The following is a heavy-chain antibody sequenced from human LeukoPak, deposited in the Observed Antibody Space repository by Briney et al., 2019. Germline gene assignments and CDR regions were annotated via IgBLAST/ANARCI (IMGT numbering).Heavy chain of an antibody. D-gene: IGHD1-26*01. CDR2: ISGSGGPT. Sequence: GGSLRLSCEASGITFSSYLMTWVRQGPGKGLEGVADISGSGGPTNYADSVKGRFTISRDNSKNTLFLQMNSLRDGDTAIYCCARARRIVGVGYFDYWGQGALVTVSS. J-gene: IGHJ4*02. CDR1: GITFSSYL. V-gene: IGHV3-23*01. CDR3: ARARRIVGVGYFDY.